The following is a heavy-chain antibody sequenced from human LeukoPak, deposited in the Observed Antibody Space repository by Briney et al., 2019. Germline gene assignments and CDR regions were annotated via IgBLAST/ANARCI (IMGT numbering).Heavy chain of an antibody. CDR1: GGSFSGYY. Sequence: PSETLSLTCAVYGGSFSGYYWSWIRQPPGKGLEWIGEINHSGSTNYNPSLKSRVTTSVDTSKNQFSLKLSSVTAADTAVYYCARPYFPAVALLVFDYWGQGTLVTVSS. CDR2: INHSGST. CDR3: ARPYFPAVALLVFDY. D-gene: IGHD6-19*01. J-gene: IGHJ4*02. V-gene: IGHV4-34*01.